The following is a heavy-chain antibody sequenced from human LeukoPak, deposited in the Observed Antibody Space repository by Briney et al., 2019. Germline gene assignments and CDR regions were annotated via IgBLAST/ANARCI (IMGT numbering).Heavy chain of an antibody. J-gene: IGHJ4*02. CDR3: AIGSYYDSSGSFYFDY. Sequence: PGRSLRLSCAASGFTFSSYGMHWVRQAPGKGLEWVAVISYDGSNKYYADSVKGRFTISRDNSKNTLYVQVNSLGTEDTAAYYCAIGSYYDSSGSFYFDYWGQGTLVTVSS. CDR1: GFTFSSYG. V-gene: IGHV3-30*03. CDR2: ISYDGSNK. D-gene: IGHD3-22*01.